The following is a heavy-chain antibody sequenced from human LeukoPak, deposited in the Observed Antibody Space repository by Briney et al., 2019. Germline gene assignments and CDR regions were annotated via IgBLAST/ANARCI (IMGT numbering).Heavy chain of an antibody. V-gene: IGHV4-31*03. CDR1: GGSISSGGYY. D-gene: IGHD5-12*01. J-gene: IGHJ4*02. CDR2: IYYSGST. Sequence: SQTLSPTCTLSGGSISSGGYYWSWIRQHPGKGLEWIGYIYYSGSTYYNPSLQSRVTISVDTSKNKFSLKLSSVTAANTAVYYCARAYNGFDPFDYWGQGTLVTVSS. CDR3: ARAYNGFDPFDY.